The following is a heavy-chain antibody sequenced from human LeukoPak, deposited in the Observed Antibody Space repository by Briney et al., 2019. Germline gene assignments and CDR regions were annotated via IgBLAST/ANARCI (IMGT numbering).Heavy chain of an antibody. V-gene: IGHV4-38-2*01. CDR2: IYHSGST. CDR3: ARHSSSFYYYYMDV. J-gene: IGHJ6*03. Sequence: PSETLSLTCAVSGYSISSGYYWGWIRQPPGKGLEWIGRIYHSGSTYYNPSLKSRVTISVDTSKNQFSLKLSSVTAADTAVYYCARHSSSFYYYYMDVWGKGTTVTVSS. D-gene: IGHD6-6*01. CDR1: GYSISSGYY.